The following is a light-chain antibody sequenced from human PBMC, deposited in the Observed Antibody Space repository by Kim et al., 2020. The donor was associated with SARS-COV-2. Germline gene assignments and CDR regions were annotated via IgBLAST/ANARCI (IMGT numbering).Light chain of an antibody. CDR3: SSYTISSTWV. Sequence: QSALTQPPSGSGSPGQSVTISCTGTSTDVGSYNRVSWFQQPPGTAPKLIIYEVTNRPSGVPDRFSGSKSGNTASLTISGLQAEDEADYYCSSYTISSTWVFGGGTQLTVL. J-gene: IGLJ3*02. V-gene: IGLV2-18*02. CDR2: EVT. CDR1: STDVGSYNR.